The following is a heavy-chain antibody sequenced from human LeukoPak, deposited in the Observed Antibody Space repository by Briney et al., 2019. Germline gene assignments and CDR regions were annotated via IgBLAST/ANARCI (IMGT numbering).Heavy chain of an antibody. CDR2: IYTSGST. CDR3: TRDRYIFAGPDAYYYMDV. Sequence: SETLSLTCTVSGGSISSGSYYWSWIRQPAGKGLEWIGRIYTSGSTNYNPSLKSRVTISVDTSKNQFSLKLSSVTAADTAVYYCTRDRYIFAGPDAYYYMDVWGRGTTVTISS. J-gene: IGHJ6*03. V-gene: IGHV4-61*02. D-gene: IGHD5-18*01. CDR1: GGSISSGSYY.